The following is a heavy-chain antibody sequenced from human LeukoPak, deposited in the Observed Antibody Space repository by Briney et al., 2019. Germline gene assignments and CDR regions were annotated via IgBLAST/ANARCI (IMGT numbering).Heavy chain of an antibody. J-gene: IGHJ4*02. Sequence: GASVKVSCKASGYTFTGYYMHWVRQAPGQGLEWMGWINPNSGGTNSAQKLQGRVTMTTDTSTSTAYMELRSLRSDDTAVYYCARGQIITIFGVVIIGDFDYWGQGTLVTVSP. CDR2: INPNSGGT. CDR3: ARGQIITIFGVVIIGDFDY. CDR1: GYTFTGYY. D-gene: IGHD3-3*01. V-gene: IGHV1-2*02.